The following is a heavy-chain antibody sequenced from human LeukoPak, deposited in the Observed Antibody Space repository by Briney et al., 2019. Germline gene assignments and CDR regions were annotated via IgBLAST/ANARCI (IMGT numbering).Heavy chain of an antibody. D-gene: IGHD1-20*01. J-gene: IGHJ4*02. Sequence: GGSLRLSCAASGITFSSYWMHWVRQTPQKGLVWVSRINSDGSSTGHADSVKGRFTISRDNAKNTLYLQMNSLGAEDTAVYYCARDLLTGFDYWGQGTLVTVSS. V-gene: IGHV3-74*01. CDR3: ARDLLTGFDY. CDR2: INSDGSST. CDR1: GITFSSYW.